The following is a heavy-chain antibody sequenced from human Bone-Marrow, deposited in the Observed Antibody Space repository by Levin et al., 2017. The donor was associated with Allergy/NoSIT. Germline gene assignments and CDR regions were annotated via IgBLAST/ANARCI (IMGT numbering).Heavy chain of an antibody. D-gene: IGHD2-2*01. Sequence: SETLSLTCTVSGGSISSYYWSWIRQPPGKGLEWIGYIYYSGSTNYNPSLKSRVTISVDTSKNQFSLKLSSVTAADTAVYYCARVLWEYQLPTETWAYNWFDPWGQGTLVTVSS. CDR2: IYYSGST. J-gene: IGHJ5*02. CDR3: ARVLWEYQLPTETWAYNWFDP. CDR1: GGSISSYY. V-gene: IGHV4-59*01.